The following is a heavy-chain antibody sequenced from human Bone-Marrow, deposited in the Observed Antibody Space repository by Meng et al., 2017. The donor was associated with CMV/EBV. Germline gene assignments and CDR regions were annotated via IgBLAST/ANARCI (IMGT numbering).Heavy chain of an antibody. V-gene: IGHV3-21*01. CDR2: ISSSSSYI. D-gene: IGHD3-10*02. CDR3: ARDNMLALGFDY. J-gene: IGHJ4*02. Sequence: GSLKISCAASGFTFSSYSMNWVRQAPGKGLEWVSSISSSSSYIYYADSVKGRFTISRDNAKNSLYLQINSLRAEDTAVYYCARDNMLALGFDYWGQGTLVTVSS. CDR1: GFTFSSYS.